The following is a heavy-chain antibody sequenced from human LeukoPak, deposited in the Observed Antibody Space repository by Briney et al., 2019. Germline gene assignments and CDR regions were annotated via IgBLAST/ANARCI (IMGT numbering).Heavy chain of an antibody. D-gene: IGHD6-19*01. Sequence: GGSLRLSCAASGFTFSSYEMNWVRQAPGKGLEWVSYISSSGSTIYYADSVKGRFTISRDNAKNSLYLQMNSLRAEDTAVYYCARVIGGWRYFDYWGQGTLVTVSS. CDR2: ISSSGSTI. J-gene: IGHJ4*02. CDR3: ARVIGGWRYFDY. V-gene: IGHV3-48*03. CDR1: GFTFSSYE.